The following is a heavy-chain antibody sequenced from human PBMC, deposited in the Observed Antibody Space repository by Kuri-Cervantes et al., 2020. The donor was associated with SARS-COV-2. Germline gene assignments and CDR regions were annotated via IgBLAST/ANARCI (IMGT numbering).Heavy chain of an antibody. D-gene: IGHD1-26*01. CDR2: ISSSSSYI. J-gene: IGHJ5*02. Sequence: LSLTCAASGFTFSSYSMNWVRQAPGKGLEWVSSISSSSSYIYYADSVKGRFTISRDNAKNSLYLQMNSLRAEDTAVCYCARVYSGSYYNWFDPWGQGTLVTVSS. V-gene: IGHV3-21*01. CDR1: GFTFSSYS. CDR3: ARVYSGSYYNWFDP.